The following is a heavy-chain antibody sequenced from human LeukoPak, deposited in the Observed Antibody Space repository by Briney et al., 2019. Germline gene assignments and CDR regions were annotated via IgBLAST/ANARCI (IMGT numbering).Heavy chain of an antibody. J-gene: IGHJ3*02. D-gene: IGHD4-17*01. Sequence: PSETLSLTCTVSGGSISSGSYYWAWIRQPPGKGLEWIGNINYSGSTYYNPSLKSRVTAAVDTSNNQFSLKLSSVTAADTAVYYCARHLRLRGGDAFDIWGQGTMVTVSS. CDR1: GGSISSGSYY. CDR3: ARHLRLRGGDAFDI. V-gene: IGHV4-39*01. CDR2: INYSGST.